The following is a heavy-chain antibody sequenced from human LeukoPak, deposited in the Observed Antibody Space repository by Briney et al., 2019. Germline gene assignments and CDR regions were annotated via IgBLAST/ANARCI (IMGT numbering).Heavy chain of an antibody. CDR1: GFTFSSYG. D-gene: IGHD3-9*01. CDR2: ISSDGSKK. J-gene: IGHJ4*02. CDR3: AKGRQYSFDYLIDY. Sequence: GGSLRLSCAASGFTFSSYGMHWVRQAPGKGLEWVAVISSDGSKKNHADSVKGRLTLSRDNSKNTVYLQVDSLRTEDTAVYYCAKGRQYSFDYLIDYWGQGTLVTVSS. V-gene: IGHV3-30*18.